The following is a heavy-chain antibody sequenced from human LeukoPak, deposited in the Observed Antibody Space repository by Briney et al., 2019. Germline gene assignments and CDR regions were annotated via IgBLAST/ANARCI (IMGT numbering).Heavy chain of an antibody. CDR2: IIPILGIA. CDR1: AGTFSSYT. Sequence: SVKVSCKASAGTFSSYTISWVRQAPGQGLEWMGRIIPILGIANYAQKFQGRVTITADKSTSTAYMELSSLRSEDTAVYYCARYSGRYYDFWSGYFDYWGQGTLVTVSS. V-gene: IGHV1-69*02. J-gene: IGHJ4*02. CDR3: ARYSGRYYDFWSGYFDY. D-gene: IGHD3-3*01.